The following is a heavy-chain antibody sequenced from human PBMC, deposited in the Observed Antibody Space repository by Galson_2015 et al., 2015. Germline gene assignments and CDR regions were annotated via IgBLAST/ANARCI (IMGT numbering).Heavy chain of an antibody. CDR1: GYTFTSYS. CDR2: INAYNGKT. D-gene: IGHD3-3*01. Sequence: SVKVSCKASGYTFTSYSISWVRQAPGQGLGLEWMGWINAYNGKTNYAQNLQGRVTMTTDTSTSTAYMELRSLRSDDTAIYYCARDLTIFGVLIPDYWGQGTLVTVSS. J-gene: IGHJ4*02. CDR3: ARDLTIFGVLIPDY. V-gene: IGHV1-18*01.